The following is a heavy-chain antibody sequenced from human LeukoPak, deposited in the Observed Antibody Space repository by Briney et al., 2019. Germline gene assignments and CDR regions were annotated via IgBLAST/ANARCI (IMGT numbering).Heavy chain of an antibody. CDR3: ARGLNDSWTGENY. CDR2: INHSGST. D-gene: IGHD3-3*01. V-gene: IGHV4-34*01. Sequence: SETLSLTCAVYDGSLSGYYWSWIRQPPGKGLEWIGEINHSGSTNYNPSLKSRVTISLDTSKSQFSLKVRYVTAADTAVYYCARGLNDSWTGENYWGQGTLVTVSS. CDR1: DGSLSGYY. J-gene: IGHJ4*02.